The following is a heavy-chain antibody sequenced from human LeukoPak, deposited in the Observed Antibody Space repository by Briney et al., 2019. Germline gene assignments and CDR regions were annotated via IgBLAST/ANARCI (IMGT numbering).Heavy chain of an antibody. Sequence: SETLSLTCTVSGDSISSSSYYWGWIRQPPGKGLEWIGSIYYSGSTYYNPSLKSRVTISVDTSKNQFSLKLSSGTAADTALFXXXKSYYDFWSGYYQTFDYWGQGTLVTVSS. D-gene: IGHD3-3*01. CDR3: XKSYYDFWSGYYQTFDY. V-gene: IGHV4-39*01. CDR2: IYYSGST. CDR1: GDSISSSSYY. J-gene: IGHJ4*02.